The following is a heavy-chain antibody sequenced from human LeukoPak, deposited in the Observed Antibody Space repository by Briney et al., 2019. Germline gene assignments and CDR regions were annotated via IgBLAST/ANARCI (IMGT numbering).Heavy chain of an antibody. CDR2: IYYSGST. Sequence: PSETLSLTCTVSGGSISSYYWSWIRQPPGKGLEWIGYIYYSGSTNYNPSLKSRVTISVDTSKNQFSLKLSSVTAADTAVYYCARVFYSYGYNWFDPWGQGTLVTVSS. CDR3: ARVFYSYGYNWFDP. CDR1: GGSISSYY. J-gene: IGHJ5*02. V-gene: IGHV4-59*01. D-gene: IGHD5-18*01.